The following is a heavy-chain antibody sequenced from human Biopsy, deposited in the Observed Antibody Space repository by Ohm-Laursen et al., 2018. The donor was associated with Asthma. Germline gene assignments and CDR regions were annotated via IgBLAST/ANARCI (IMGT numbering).Heavy chain of an antibody. CDR3: ARDGPVGAPSDY. Sequence: EASVKVSCKAHGDILSSFGISWVRQAPGQGLEWMGWISAYNGNTNYAQKLQGRVTMTTDTSTSTAYMELRSLRSDDTAVYYCARDGPVGAPSDYWGQGTLVTVSS. CDR1: GDILSSFG. CDR2: ISAYNGNT. J-gene: IGHJ4*02. D-gene: IGHD1-26*01. V-gene: IGHV1-18*01.